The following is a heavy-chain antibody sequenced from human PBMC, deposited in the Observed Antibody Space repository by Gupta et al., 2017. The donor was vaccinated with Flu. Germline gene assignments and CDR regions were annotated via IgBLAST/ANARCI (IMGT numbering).Heavy chain of an antibody. CDR2: INHSGST. CDR1: GGSFSGYY. CDR3: ARDSFQGVRGVMRWFDP. V-gene: IGHV4-34*01. J-gene: IGHJ5*02. Sequence: QVQLQQWGAGLLKPSETLSLTCAVYGGSFSGYYWSWIRQPPGKGLEWIGEINHSGSTNYNPSLKSRVTISVETSKNQFSLKLSSVTAADTAVYYCARDSFQGVRGVMRWFDPWGQGTLVTVSS. D-gene: IGHD3-10*01.